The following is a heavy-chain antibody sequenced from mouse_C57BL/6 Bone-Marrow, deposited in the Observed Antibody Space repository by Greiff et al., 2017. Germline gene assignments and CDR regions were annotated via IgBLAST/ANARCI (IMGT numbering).Heavy chain of an antibody. J-gene: IGHJ4*01. CDR1: GYTFTSYW. CDR2: IDPSDSET. D-gene: IGHD2-4*01. CDR3: ARLAPYDYERGYAMDY. Sequence: VQLQQSGAELVRPGSSVKLSCKTSGYTFTSYWMHWVKQRPIQGLEWIGNIDPSDSETHYNQKFKDKATLTVDKSSSTAYMQLSSLTSEDSAVYYFARLAPYDYERGYAMDYWGQGTSVTVSS. V-gene: IGHV1-52*01.